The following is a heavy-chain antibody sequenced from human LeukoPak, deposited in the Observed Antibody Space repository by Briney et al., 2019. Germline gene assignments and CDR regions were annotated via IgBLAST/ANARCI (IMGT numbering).Heavy chain of an antibody. V-gene: IGHV4-39*07. Sequence: PSETLSLTCTVSGGSISSSYYYWGWIRQPPGKGLEWIGSIYSSGSTYYNPSLKSRVTISVDMAKNQFSLKVMSVTAADTAVYYCVRGHGGYWGQGTLVTVSS. CDR1: GGSISSSYYY. CDR3: VRGHGGY. CDR2: IYSSGST. J-gene: IGHJ4*02.